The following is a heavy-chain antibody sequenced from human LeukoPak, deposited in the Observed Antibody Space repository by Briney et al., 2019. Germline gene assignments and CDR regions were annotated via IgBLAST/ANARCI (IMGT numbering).Heavy chain of an antibody. CDR2: IYHSGST. J-gene: IGHJ4*02. CDR3: ASAGFDSNLDY. CDR1: GGSISSSNW. V-gene: IGHV4-4*02. Sequence: PSETLSLTCAVSGGSISSSNWWSWVRPPPGKGLEWIGEIYHSGSTNYNPSLKSRVTISVDKSKNQFSLRLSSVTAADTAVYYCASAGFDSNLDYWGQGTLVTVSS. D-gene: IGHD3-10*01.